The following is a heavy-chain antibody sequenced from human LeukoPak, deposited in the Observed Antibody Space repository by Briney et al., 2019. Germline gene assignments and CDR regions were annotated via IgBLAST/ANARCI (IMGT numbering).Heavy chain of an antibody. V-gene: IGHV4-30-4*01. CDR2: IYYSGST. CDR3: ATGVDTAMVQFDY. Sequence: SQTLSLTCTVSGGSISSGDYYWSWIRQPPGKGLEWIGYIYYSGSTYYNPSLKSRVTISVDTSKNQFSMKLSSVTAADTAVYYCATGVDTAMVQFDYWGQGTLVTVSS. CDR1: GGSISSGDYY. D-gene: IGHD5-18*01. J-gene: IGHJ4*02.